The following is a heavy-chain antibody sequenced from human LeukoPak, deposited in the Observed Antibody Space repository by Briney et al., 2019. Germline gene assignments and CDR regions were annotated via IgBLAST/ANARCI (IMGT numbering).Heavy chain of an antibody. Sequence: PSETLSLTCTVSGGSISSGSYYWSWIRQPAGKGLEWIGRIYTSGSTNYNPSLKSRVTISVDTSRRQFSLNLKPVTAADTAVYYCARSRVVTNTGSWFASWGQGVLVTVSS. V-gene: IGHV4-61*02. D-gene: IGHD4-23*01. CDR2: IYTSGST. J-gene: IGHJ5*01. CDR1: GGSISSGSYY. CDR3: ARSRVVTNTGSWFAS.